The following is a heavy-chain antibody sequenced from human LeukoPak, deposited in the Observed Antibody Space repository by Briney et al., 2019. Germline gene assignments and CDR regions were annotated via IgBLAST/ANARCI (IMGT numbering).Heavy chain of an antibody. Sequence: SVHVSCKASEGTFSNYAISWVRQAPGQGLEWMGGIIPILGTANYAQKFQGRVTITAAESTSTAYMELSSLRSEDTAVYYCARAYYDSSGRQSYYYYYGLDVWGQGTTVTVSS. D-gene: IGHD3-22*01. J-gene: IGHJ6*02. CDR2: IIPILGTA. CDR1: EGTFSNYA. V-gene: IGHV1-69*01. CDR3: ARAYYDSSGRQSYYYYYGLDV.